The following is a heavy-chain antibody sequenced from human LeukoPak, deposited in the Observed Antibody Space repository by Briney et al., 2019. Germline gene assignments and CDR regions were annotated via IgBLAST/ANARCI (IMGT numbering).Heavy chain of an antibody. J-gene: IGHJ6*03. CDR1: GGTFSSYA. CDR2: IIPIFGTA. CDR3: ATFSTSRDYYYYYMGV. Sequence: ASVKVSCKASGGTFSSYAISWVRQAPGQGLEWMGGIIPIFGTANYAQKFQGRVTITTDESTSTAYMGLSSLRSEDTAVYYCATFSTSRDYYYYYMGVWGKGTTVTVSS. V-gene: IGHV1-69*05. D-gene: IGHD5/OR15-5a*01.